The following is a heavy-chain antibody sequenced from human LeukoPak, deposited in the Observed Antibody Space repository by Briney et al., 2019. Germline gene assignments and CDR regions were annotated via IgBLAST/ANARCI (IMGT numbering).Heavy chain of an antibody. V-gene: IGHV3-66*01. Sequence: PSETLSLTCTVSGGSINSSSYYWGWIRQPPGKGLEWVSVIYSGGSTYYADSVKGRFTISRDNSKNTLYLQMNRLRAEDTAVYYCASRTYYYDSRGHSLGDYWGQGSLVTVSS. D-gene: IGHD3-22*01. CDR1: GGSINSSSYY. CDR3: ASRTYYYDSRGHSLGDY. CDR2: IYSGGST. J-gene: IGHJ4*02.